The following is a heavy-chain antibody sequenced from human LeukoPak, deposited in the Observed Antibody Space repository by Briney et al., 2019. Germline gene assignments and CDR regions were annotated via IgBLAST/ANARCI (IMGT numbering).Heavy chain of an antibody. D-gene: IGHD5-24*01. CDR1: GDSVPRNSAA. V-gene: IGHV6-1*01. Sequence: SQTLSLTFAISGDSVPRNSAAWNWIRQSPSRGLEWLGRTYYRSKWYNDYAVSVESRITINPDTSKNQFSLQLNSVTPEDTAVYYCARADGDRDGYNFWFDPWGQGTLVTVSS. CDR3: ARADGDRDGYNFWFDP. CDR2: TYYRSKWYN. J-gene: IGHJ5*02.